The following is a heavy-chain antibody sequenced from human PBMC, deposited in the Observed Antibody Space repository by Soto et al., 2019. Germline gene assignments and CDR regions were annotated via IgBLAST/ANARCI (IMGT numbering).Heavy chain of an antibody. Sequence: PSATLSLTCTVSGGSISSYYWSWIRHPAGKGLEWIGRIYTSGSTNYNPSLKSRVTMSVDTSKNQFSLKLSSVTAADTAVYYCARGLLWFGELPTSQIGFDYWGQGTLVTVSS. D-gene: IGHD3-10*01. V-gene: IGHV4-4*07. CDR3: ARGLLWFGELPTSQIGFDY. CDR2: IYTSGST. J-gene: IGHJ4*02. CDR1: GGSISSYY.